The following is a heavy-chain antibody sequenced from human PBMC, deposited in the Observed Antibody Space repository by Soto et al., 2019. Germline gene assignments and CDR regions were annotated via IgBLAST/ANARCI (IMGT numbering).Heavy chain of an antibody. CDR3: ATASSGFARYFDL. CDR1: GFTFSNAW. V-gene: IGHV3-15*01. Sequence: EEQLVESGGGLVKPGGSLRLSCAASGFTFSNAWMSWVRQAPGKGLEWVGRIKTKTDGGPTDYAAPVKDRFTISRDDSKNTVYLQMNSLKPEDTAVYYCATASSGFARYFDLWGRGTLVIVSS. D-gene: IGHD5-12*01. J-gene: IGHJ2*01. CDR2: IKTKTDGGPT.